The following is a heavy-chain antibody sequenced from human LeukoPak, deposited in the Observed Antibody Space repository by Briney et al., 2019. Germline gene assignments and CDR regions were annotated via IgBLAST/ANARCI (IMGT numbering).Heavy chain of an antibody. D-gene: IGHD4-11*01. V-gene: IGHV3-30*02. CDR1: GFTFSSYG. CDR3: AKVFMTTVDY. J-gene: IGHJ4*02. Sequence: HSGGSLRLSCAASGFTFSSYGMHWVRQAPGKGLEWVAFIRYDGSNNYYADSVKGGFTITRDNSKNTLYLQMNSLRAEDTAVYYCAKVFMTTVDYWGQGTLVTVSS. CDR2: IRYDGSNN.